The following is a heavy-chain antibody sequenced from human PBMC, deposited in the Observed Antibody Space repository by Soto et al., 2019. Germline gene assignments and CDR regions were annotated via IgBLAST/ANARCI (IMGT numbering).Heavy chain of an antibody. Sequence: QVQLQQWGAGLLKPSETLSLNCAVTGGSLSGFYWAGSRQPQAKGLEWIGEAKDGGHTNYSPSLRGRVTISSDTSNNQFSLRLNSVTAADTGVYYCARGQEGVVATHWDQGSLVTVSS. CDR2: AKDGGHT. D-gene: IGHD5-12*01. J-gene: IGHJ4*02. V-gene: IGHV4-34*01. CDR3: ARGQEGVVATH. CDR1: GGSLSGFY.